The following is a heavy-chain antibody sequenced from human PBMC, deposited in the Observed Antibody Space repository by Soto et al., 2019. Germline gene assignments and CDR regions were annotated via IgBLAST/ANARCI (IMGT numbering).Heavy chain of an antibody. CDR2: IYWDDNK. V-gene: IGHV2-5*02. CDR3: AHSTSTRHYDFWSGPRPDV. J-gene: IGHJ6*02. D-gene: IGHD3-3*01. Sequence: QITLKESGPTLVKPTQTLTLTCTFSGFSLSTSGVGVGWIRQPPGKALEWLALIYWDDNKRYSPSLKSRLTITKHTSKNQVVLTMTNMDPVDTATYYCAHSTSTRHYDFWSGPRPDVWGQGTTVTVSS. CDR1: GFSLSTSGVG.